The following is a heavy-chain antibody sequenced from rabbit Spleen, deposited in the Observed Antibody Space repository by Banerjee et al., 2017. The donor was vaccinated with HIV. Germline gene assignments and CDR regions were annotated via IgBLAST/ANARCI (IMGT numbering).Heavy chain of an antibody. CDR1: GFDFSSNYY. Sequence: QEQLVESGGDLVKPGASLTLTCTASGFDFSSNYYMCWVRQAPGKGLEWIACIYTGSSGSTYYASWAKGRFTISKSSSTTVTLQMTRLTAADTATYFCARDTSSSFSSYGMDLWGPGTLVTVS. CDR3: ARDTSSSFSSYGMDL. V-gene: IGHV1S45*01. D-gene: IGHD1-1*01. J-gene: IGHJ6*01. CDR2: IYTGSSGST.